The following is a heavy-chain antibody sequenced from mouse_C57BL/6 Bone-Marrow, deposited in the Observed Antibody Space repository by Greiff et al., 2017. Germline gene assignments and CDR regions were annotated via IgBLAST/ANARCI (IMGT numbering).Heavy chain of an antibody. J-gene: IGHJ3*01. V-gene: IGHV5-4*01. Sequence: EVKLMESGGGLVKPGGSLKLSCAASGFTFSSYAMSWVRQTPEKRLEWVATISDGGSYTYYPDTVKGRFTISRDNAKNNLYLQMSHLKSEDTAMYYSARDLLSYWGQGTLVTVSA. CDR2: ISDGGSYT. CDR1: GFTFSSYA. CDR3: ARDLLSY.